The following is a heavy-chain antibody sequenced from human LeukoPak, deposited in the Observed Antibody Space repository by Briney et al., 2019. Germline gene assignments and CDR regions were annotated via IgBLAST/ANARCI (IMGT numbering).Heavy chain of an antibody. CDR3: AGMRITTPTVRTLDY. V-gene: IGHV4-59*01. J-gene: IGHJ4*02. Sequence: PSETLSLTCTVSGGSMSTYYWTWIRQPPGKGLEWIGFIYYTGSTNYNPSLKSRVTISVDTSKNQFSLKLSSVTAADTAVFYCAGMRITTPTVRTLDYWGQGTLVTVSS. D-gene: IGHD1-14*01. CDR1: GGSMSTYY. CDR2: IYYTGST.